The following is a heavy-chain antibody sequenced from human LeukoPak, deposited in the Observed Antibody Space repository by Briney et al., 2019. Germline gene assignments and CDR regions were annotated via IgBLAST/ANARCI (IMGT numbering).Heavy chain of an antibody. CDR1: GGSISSSSYY. V-gene: IGHV4-39*07. J-gene: IGHJ5*02. Sequence: SETLSLTCTVSGGSISSSSYYWGWIRQPPGKGLEWIGSIYYSGSTYYNPSLKSRVTISVDTSKNQFSLKLSSVTAADTAVYYCARESTGYSSSWYRWFDPWGQGTLVTVSS. CDR2: IYYSGST. D-gene: IGHD6-13*01. CDR3: ARESTGYSSSWYRWFDP.